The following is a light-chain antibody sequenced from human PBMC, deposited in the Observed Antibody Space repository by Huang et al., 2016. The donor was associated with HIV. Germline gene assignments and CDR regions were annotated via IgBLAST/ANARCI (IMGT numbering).Light chain of an antibody. V-gene: IGKV3-15*01. CDR3: QQYNNWPRT. Sequence: EIVMTQSPVILSVSPGERATISCRASQSVTGNLAWYQHKPGQAPRLLISGASTRASVIPARFNASGFGTEFTLTINSLQSEDFAIYYCQQYNNWPRTFGPGTKVDVK. CDR2: GAS. J-gene: IGKJ3*01. CDR1: QSVTGN.